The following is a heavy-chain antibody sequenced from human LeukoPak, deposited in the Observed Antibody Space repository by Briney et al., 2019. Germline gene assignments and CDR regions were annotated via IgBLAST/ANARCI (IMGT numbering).Heavy chain of an antibody. CDR1: GFTFDDYA. V-gene: IGHV3-9*01. CDR3: AKGPFPGYYDSSGYYNY. J-gene: IGHJ4*02. Sequence: GGSLRLSCAASGFTFDDYAMHWVRQAPGKGLEWVSGISWNSGSIGYADSVKGRFTISRDNAKSSLYLQMNSLRAEDTALYYCAKGPFPGYYDSSGYYNYWGQGTLVTVSS. D-gene: IGHD3-22*01. CDR2: ISWNSGSI.